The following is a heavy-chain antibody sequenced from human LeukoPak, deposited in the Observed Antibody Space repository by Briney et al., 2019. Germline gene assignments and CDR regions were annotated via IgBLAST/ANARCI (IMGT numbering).Heavy chain of an antibody. Sequence: GGSLRLSCAASGFTFSSYEMNWVRQAPGKGLEWVSYISSSGSTIYYADPVKGRFTISRDNAKNSLYLQMNSLRAEDTAVYYCAELGITMIGGVWGXGTTVTISS. CDR1: GFTFSSYE. CDR2: ISSSGSTI. J-gene: IGHJ6*04. D-gene: IGHD3-10*02. CDR3: AELGITMIGGV. V-gene: IGHV3-48*03.